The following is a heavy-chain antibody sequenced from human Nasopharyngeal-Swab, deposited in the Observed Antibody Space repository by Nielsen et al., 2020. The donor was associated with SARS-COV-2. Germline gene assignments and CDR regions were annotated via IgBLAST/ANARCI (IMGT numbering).Heavy chain of an antibody. CDR3: ARQDSSAYYYVFNY. CDR1: GFTFNSYA. V-gene: IGHV3-30*02. J-gene: IGHJ4*02. Sequence: GGSLRLSCAASGFTFNSYAMNWVRQAPGKGLEWVAFIRYDGSDYYYADSVEGRFTISRDNSKNTLYLQLNSLRAEDTAVYYCARQDSSAYYYVFNYWGQGTLVTVSS. CDR2: IRYDGSDY. D-gene: IGHD3-22*01.